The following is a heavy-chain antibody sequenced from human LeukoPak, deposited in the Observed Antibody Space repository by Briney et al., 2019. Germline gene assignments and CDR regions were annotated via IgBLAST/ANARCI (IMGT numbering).Heavy chain of an antibody. CDR2: INPDSGGT. D-gene: IGHD1-26*01. CDR3: ARGIVGATDLDY. Sequence: GASVTVSCKASGYTFTGYYMQWVRQAPGQGLEWMGRINPDSGGTNYAQKLQDRVTMTRDTAITTAYMELSSLRSDDTAVYYCARGIVGATDLDYWGQGTLVTVSS. V-gene: IGHV1-2*06. CDR1: GYTFTGYY. J-gene: IGHJ4*02.